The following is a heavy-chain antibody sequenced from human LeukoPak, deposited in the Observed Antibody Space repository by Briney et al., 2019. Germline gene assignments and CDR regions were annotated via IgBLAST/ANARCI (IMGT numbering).Heavy chain of an antibody. CDR2: IIVGTGAT. Sequence: GASVKVSCTASGITSTNFAVQWVRQARGQRLEWIGWIIVGTGATKCAQDFQHRVTITRDMSTRTLYMELTSLRSEDTAVYYCARNQEGFDYWGQGTLVTVSS. V-gene: IGHV1-58*01. CDR1: GITSTNFA. J-gene: IGHJ4*02. CDR3: ARNQEGFDY.